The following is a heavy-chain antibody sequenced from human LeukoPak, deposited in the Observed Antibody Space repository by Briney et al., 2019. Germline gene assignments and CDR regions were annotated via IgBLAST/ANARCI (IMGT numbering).Heavy chain of an antibody. CDR1: GFTFSSYS. D-gene: IGHD2-2*01. CDR3: ARDHCSSTSCYGGFDP. Sequence: GGSLRLSCAASGFTFSSYSMNWVRQAPGKGLEWVSSISSSSSYIYYADSVKGRFTISRDNAKNSLYLQMNSLRAEDTAVYYCARDHCSSTSCYGGFDPWGQGTLVTVSS. J-gene: IGHJ5*02. CDR2: ISSSSSYI. V-gene: IGHV3-21*01.